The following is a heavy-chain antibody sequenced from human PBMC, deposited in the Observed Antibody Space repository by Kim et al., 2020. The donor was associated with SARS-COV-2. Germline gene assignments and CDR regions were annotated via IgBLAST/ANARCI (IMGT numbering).Heavy chain of an antibody. V-gene: IGHV4-59*13. CDR2: IYYSGST. D-gene: IGHD3-22*01. J-gene: IGHJ3*02. CDR3: ARERYYYDSSGYTDAFDI. CDR1: GGSISSYY. Sequence: SETLSLTCTVSGGSISSYYWSWIRQPPGKGLEWIGYIYYSGSTNYNPSLKSRVTISVDTSKNQFSLKLSSVTAADTAVYYCARERYYYDSSGYTDAFDIWGQGTMVTVSS.